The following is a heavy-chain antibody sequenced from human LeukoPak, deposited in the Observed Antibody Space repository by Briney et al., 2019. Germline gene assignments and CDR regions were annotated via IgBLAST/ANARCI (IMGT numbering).Heavy chain of an antibody. V-gene: IGHV3-30*02. Sequence: GGSLRLSCAASGFTFSSYGMHWVRQAPGKGLEWVAFIRYDGSNKYYADSVKGRFTISRDNSKNTLYLQMNSLRAEDTAVYYCARDRRGLWQWLGLDYWGQGTLVTVSS. J-gene: IGHJ4*02. CDR3: ARDRRGLWQWLGLDY. D-gene: IGHD6-19*01. CDR2: IRYDGSNK. CDR1: GFTFSSYG.